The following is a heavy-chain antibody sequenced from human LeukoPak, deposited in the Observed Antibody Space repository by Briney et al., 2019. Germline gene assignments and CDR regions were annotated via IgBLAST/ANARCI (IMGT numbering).Heavy chain of an antibody. CDR1: GYTFTNYD. CDR3: AREGLDY. Sequence: GASVKVSCKASGYTFTNYDINWVRQATGQGLEWMGYMNPNSGNSAYAQKFQGRVTITTDASISTAYMERSGLRSEDTALYYCAREGLDYWGQGTLVTVSS. CDR2: MNPNSGNS. V-gene: IGHV1-8*01. J-gene: IGHJ4*02.